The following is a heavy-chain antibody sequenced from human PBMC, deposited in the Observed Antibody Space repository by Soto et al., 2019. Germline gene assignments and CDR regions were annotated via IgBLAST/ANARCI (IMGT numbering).Heavy chain of an antibody. J-gene: IGHJ4*02. CDR1: GFTFGDYA. D-gene: IGHD3-22*01. V-gene: IGHV3-49*03. Sequence: PGGSLRLSCSTSGFTFGDYAMSWFRQAPGKGLEWVSFIRSKAFGGTPEYAASVKGRFTISRDNSKNTLYLRMNSLRSDDTAVYYCVKEANPFINTLVVLIFDYWGQGTQVTVSS. CDR3: VKEANPFINTLVVLIFDY. CDR2: IRSKAFGGTP.